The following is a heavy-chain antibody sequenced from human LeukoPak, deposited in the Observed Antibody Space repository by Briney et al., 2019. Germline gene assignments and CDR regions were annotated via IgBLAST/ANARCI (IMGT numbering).Heavy chain of an antibody. J-gene: IGHJ3*02. CDR2: IYSGGST. CDR3: ARGTVVPAVDGAFDI. Sequence: GGSLRLSCAASGFTVSSNYMSWVRQAPGKGLEWVSVIYSGGSTYYADSVKGRFTISRDNSKNTLYLQMNSLRAEDTAVYYCARGTVVPAVDGAFDIWGQGTMVTASS. V-gene: IGHV3-53*01. CDR1: GFTVSSNY. D-gene: IGHD2-2*01.